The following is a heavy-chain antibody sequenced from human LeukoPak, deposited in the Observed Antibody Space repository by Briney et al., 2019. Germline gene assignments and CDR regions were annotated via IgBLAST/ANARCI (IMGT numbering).Heavy chain of an antibody. CDR2: ISSSGSTI. Sequence: GGSLRLSCAASGFTFSSYEMNWVRQAPGKGLEWVSYISSSGSTIYYADSVKGRFTISRDNAKNSLYLQTNSLRAEDTAVYYCARDARGGPYSYGPFDYWGQGTLVTVSS. J-gene: IGHJ4*02. CDR3: ARDARGGPYSYGPFDY. CDR1: GFTFSSYE. V-gene: IGHV3-48*03. D-gene: IGHD5-18*01.